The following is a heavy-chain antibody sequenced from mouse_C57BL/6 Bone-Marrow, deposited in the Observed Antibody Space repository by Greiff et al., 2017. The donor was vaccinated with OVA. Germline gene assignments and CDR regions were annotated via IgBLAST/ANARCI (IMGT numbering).Heavy chain of an antibody. CDR2: ISSGSSTI. CDR3: ARRSIYYYAFDY. J-gene: IGHJ2*01. V-gene: IGHV5-17*01. D-gene: IGHD1-1*01. CDR1: GFTFSDYG. Sequence: DVQLVESGGGLVKPGGSLKLSCAASGFTFSDYGMHWVRQAPEKGLEWVAYISSGSSTIYYADTVKGRFTISRDNAKNTLFLQMTSLRSEDTAMYYCARRSIYYYAFDYWGQGTTLTVSS.